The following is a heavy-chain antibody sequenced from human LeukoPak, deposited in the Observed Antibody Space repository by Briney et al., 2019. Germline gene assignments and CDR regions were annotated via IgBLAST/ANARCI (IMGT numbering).Heavy chain of an antibody. J-gene: IGHJ4*02. CDR1: GVPFNHYS. CDR3: ASQSSSSSTRAPDF. D-gene: IGHD6-6*01. V-gene: IGHV3-48*01. Sequence: GGSLRLSCAASGVPFNHYSLNWVRQPPGKGLEWISHISASGRTTYYADSVKGRFTISRDHATLYLHMDTLRSEDTALYYCASQSSSSSTRAPDFWGLGNLVTVSS. CDR2: ISASGRTT.